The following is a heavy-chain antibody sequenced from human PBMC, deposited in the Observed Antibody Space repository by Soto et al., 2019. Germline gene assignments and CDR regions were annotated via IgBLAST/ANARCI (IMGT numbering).Heavy chain of an antibody. J-gene: IGHJ4*02. CDR2: IYHSGST. CDR1: GASISSTTSGNW. CDR3: ARVVGATLVDF. D-gene: IGHD1-26*01. V-gene: IGHV4-4*02. Sequence: QVQLQESGPGLVRPSGTLSLTCAVSGASISSTTSGNWWSWVRQPPGKGLEWIGEIYHSGSTTYNPSLKSRVTMAVDKSKNQFSLKLSSVTAADTAVYYCARVVGATLVDFWGQGTLVTVSS.